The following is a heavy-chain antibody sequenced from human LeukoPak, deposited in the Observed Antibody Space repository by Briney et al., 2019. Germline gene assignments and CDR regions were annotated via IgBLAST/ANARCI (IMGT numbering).Heavy chain of an antibody. D-gene: IGHD2-2*01. V-gene: IGHV4-34*01. CDR3: ARGGWDVVVPWIRGNTFDY. CDR2: INDSGST. CDR1: GGSFSGYY. Sequence: SETLSLTCAVYGGSFSGYYWSWIRQPPGKGLEWIGEINDSGSTNYNPSLKSRVTISVDTSKNQFSLKLSSVTAADTAVYYCARGGWDVVVPWIRGNTFDYWGQGTLVTVSS. J-gene: IGHJ4*02.